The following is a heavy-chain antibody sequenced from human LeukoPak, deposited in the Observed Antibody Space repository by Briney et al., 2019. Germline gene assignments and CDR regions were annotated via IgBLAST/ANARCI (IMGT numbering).Heavy chain of an antibody. CDR3: AKDREGTIADYFDY. Sequence: GGSLRLSCAASGFTFSSYTMNWVRQAPGNGLEWVSSISGSGGSTYYADSVKGRFTISRDNSKNTLYLQMNSLRGEDTAVYYCAKDREGTIADYFDYWGQGTLVTVSS. CDR1: GFTFSSYT. V-gene: IGHV3-23*01. D-gene: IGHD1-7*01. CDR2: ISGSGGST. J-gene: IGHJ4*02.